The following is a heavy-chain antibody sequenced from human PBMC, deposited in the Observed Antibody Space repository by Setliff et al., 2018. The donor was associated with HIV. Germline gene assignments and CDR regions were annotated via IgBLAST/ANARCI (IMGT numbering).Heavy chain of an antibody. J-gene: IGHJ4*02. CDR2: IYYSGST. V-gene: IGHV4-39*07. Sequence: PSETLSLTCTVSGGSISSSSYYWGWIRQPPGKGLEWIGSIYYSGSTNYNPSLKSRVTISVDTSKNQFSLKLNSVIAADTAVYYCARNRVPSSLWGQGTLVTVSS. D-gene: IGHD3-10*01. CDR1: GGSISSSSYY. CDR3: ARNRVPSSL.